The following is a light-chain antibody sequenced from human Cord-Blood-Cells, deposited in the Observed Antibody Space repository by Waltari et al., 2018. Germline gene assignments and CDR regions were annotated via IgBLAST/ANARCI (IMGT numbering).Light chain of an antibody. Sequence: AMTPFSISLSVSQEDRATLSCRDSQSVSRNLAWYQQKPGQAPKLLIYGASTWETGIPARFSGSGSGTEFTLTISSLQSEDVAVYYCQRYNNSPPLTFGEGTKLEIK. J-gene: IGKJ4*01. CDR2: GAS. V-gene: IGKV3-15*01. CDR3: QRYNNSPPLT. CDR1: QSVSRN.